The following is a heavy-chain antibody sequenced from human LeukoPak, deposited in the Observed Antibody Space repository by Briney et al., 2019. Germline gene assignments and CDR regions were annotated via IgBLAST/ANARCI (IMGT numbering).Heavy chain of an antibody. D-gene: IGHD5-12*01. V-gene: IGHV1-69*13. Sequence: APVKVSCKASGGTFSSYTISWVRQAPGQGLEWMVEIMPIFGTTNYAQKFQGRVTITADDSTSTAYMELSSLRSEDTAVYYCARSVGYSGYGIVYWGQGTLVTVSS. CDR1: GGTFSSYT. J-gene: IGHJ4*02. CDR3: ARSVGYSGYGIVY. CDR2: IMPIFGTT.